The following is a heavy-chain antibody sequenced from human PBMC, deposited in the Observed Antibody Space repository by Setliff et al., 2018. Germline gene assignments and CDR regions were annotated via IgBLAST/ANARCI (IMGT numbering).Heavy chain of an antibody. CDR2: ISPSGST. Sequence: PSETLSLTCTVSGGSISSSYWSWIRQPPGKGLEWIGHISPSGSTTYNPSVKSRVTISRDDSKNTAYLQMNSLKSDDTAVYYCSRRGPGIGLDVWGKGTTVTVSS. V-gene: IGHV4-4*08. J-gene: IGHJ6*04. CDR3: SRRGPGIGLDV. CDR1: GGSISSSY. D-gene: IGHD2-2*01.